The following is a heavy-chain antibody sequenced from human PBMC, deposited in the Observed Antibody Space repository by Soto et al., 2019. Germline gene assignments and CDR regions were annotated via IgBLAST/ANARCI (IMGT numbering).Heavy chain of an antibody. CDR1: GYTFTIYA. CDR3: ARELGFGSSGYYFSHYYGMDV. V-gene: IGHV1-3*01. J-gene: IGHJ6*02. CDR2: INAGNGNT. D-gene: IGHD3-22*01. Sequence: GASVKVSCKASGYTFTIYAMHWVRQAPGQRLEWMGWINAGNGNTKYSQKFQGRVTITRDTSASTAYMELSSLRSEDTAVYYRARELGFGSSGYYFSHYYGMDVWGQGTTVTVSS.